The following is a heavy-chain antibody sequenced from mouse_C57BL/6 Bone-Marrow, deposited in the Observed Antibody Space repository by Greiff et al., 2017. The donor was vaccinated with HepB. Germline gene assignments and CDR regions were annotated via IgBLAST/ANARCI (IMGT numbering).Heavy chain of an antibody. J-gene: IGHJ4*01. CDR2: INPNNGGT. CDR1: GYTFTDYY. V-gene: IGHV1-26*01. CDR3: ARVPYSKGYYAMDY. Sequence: EVQLQQSGPELVKPGASVKISCKASGYTFTDYYMNWVKQSHGKSLEWIGDINPNNGGTSYNQKFKGKATLTVDKSSSTAYMELRSLTSEDSAVYYCARVPYSKGYYAMDYWGQGTSVTVSS. D-gene: IGHD2-5*01.